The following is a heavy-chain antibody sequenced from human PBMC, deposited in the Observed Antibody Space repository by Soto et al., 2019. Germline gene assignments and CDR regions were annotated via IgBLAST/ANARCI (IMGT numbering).Heavy chain of an antibody. CDR1: GYTFTNFG. J-gene: IGHJ4*02. D-gene: IGHD3-16*01. CDR3: ARGGTPIDY. CDR2: ISAYNGNT. Sequence: QVQLVQSGAEVKKPGASVKVSCKTSGYTFTNFGLSWVRQAPGQGLEWMGWISAYNGNTNYAKNYNGRTTMTTTTTTSTAYMELRSLRSDDTAVYYSARGGTPIDYWGQGTLVTVSS. V-gene: IGHV1-18*01.